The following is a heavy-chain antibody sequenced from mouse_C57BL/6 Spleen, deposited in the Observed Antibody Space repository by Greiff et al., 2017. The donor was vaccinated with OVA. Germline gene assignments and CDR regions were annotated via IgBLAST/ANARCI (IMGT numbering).Heavy chain of an antibody. V-gene: IGHV1-59*01. CDR1: GYTFTSYW. Sequence: VQLQQPGAELVRPGTSVKLSCKASGYTFTSYWMHWVKQRPGQGLEWIGVIDPSDSYTNYNQKFKGKATLTVDNSSSTAYMQLSSLTSEDSAVYYWARRSNYGGYAMDYWGQGTSVTVSS. CDR3: ARRSNYGGYAMDY. J-gene: IGHJ4*01. CDR2: IDPSDSYT. D-gene: IGHD2-5*01.